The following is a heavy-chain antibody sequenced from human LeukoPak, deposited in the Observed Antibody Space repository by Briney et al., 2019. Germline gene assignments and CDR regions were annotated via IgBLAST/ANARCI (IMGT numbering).Heavy chain of an antibody. CDR3: ASCSGGGCYENYGMDV. CDR1: GYTFTSYD. D-gene: IGHD2-15*01. J-gene: IGHJ6*02. CDR2: MNPNSGNT. Sequence: GASVKVSCKASGYTFTSYDINWVRQATGQGLEWMGWMNPNSGNTGYAQKFQGRVTMTRNTSISTAYMELSSLRSEDTAVYYCASCSGGGCYENYGMDVWGQGTTVTVSS. V-gene: IGHV1-8*01.